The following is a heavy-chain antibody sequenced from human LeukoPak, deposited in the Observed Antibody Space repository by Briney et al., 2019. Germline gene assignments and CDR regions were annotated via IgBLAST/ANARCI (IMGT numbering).Heavy chain of an antibody. CDR2: INPNSGGT. CDR3: ARDSPFYYYGMDV. J-gene: IGHJ6*02. CDR1: GYTFTGYY. V-gene: IGHV1-2*04. Sequence: ASVKVSCKASGYTFTGYYMHWVRQAPGQGLEWMGWINPNSGGTNYAQKFQGWVTMTRDTSISTAYIELSRLRSDDTAVYYCARDSPFYYYGMDVWGQGTTVTVSS.